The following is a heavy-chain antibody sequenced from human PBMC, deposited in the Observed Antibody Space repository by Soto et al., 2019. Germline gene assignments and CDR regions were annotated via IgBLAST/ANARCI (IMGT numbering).Heavy chain of an antibody. Sequence: SGPTLVNPTEALTLTCTVSGCSLSNARMGVSWIRQPPGKALEWLAHIFSNDEKSYSTSLKSRLTISKDTSKSQVVLTMTNMDPVDTATYYCARTLRVGAPSYYYYGMDVWGQGTTVTVSS. CDR2: IFSNDEK. D-gene: IGHD1-26*01. V-gene: IGHV2-26*01. CDR1: GCSLSNARMG. CDR3: ARTLRVGAPSYYYYGMDV. J-gene: IGHJ6*02.